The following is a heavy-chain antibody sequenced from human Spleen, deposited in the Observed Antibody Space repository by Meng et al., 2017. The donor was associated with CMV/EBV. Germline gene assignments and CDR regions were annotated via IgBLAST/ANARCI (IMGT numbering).Heavy chain of an antibody. CDR1: GFTFSSYA. D-gene: IGHD6-13*01. J-gene: IGHJ4*02. CDR3: ARAFSNGGLAAAGTFSY. V-gene: IGHV3-30-3*01. CDR2: ISYDGSNK. Sequence: SCAASGFTFSSYAMHWVRQAPGKGLEWVAVISYDGSNKYYADSVKGRFTISRDNSKNTLYLQMNSLRAEDTAVYYCARAFSNGGLAAAGTFSYWGQGTLVTVSS.